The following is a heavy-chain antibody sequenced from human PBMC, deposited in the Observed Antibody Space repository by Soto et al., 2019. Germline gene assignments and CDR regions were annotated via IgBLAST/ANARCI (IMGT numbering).Heavy chain of an antibody. CDR2: ISGSGGST. V-gene: IGHV3-23*01. CDR1: GFTFSSYA. D-gene: IGHD6-13*01. CDR3: AKDRGAAAGRGYFDY. Sequence: GGSLRLSCAASGFTFSSYAMSWVRQAPGKGLEWVSAISGSGGSTYYAYSVKGRFTISRDNSKNTLYLQMNSLRAEDTAVYYCAKDRGAAAGRGYFDYWGQGTLVTVSS. J-gene: IGHJ4*02.